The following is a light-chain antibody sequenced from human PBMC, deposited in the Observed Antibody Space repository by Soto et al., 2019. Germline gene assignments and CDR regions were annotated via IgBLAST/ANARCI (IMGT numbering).Light chain of an antibody. CDR2: EVT. CDR1: SSDVGAFNY. Sequence: QSVLTQPPSASGSPGQSVTISCTGTSSDVGAFNYVSWYQQYPGEAPKLIIYEVTKRPSGVPDRFSGSKSGSTASLTVSGLQAEDEADYHCSSYSSSSTLVVFGTGTKVTVL. J-gene: IGLJ1*01. V-gene: IGLV2-8*01. CDR3: SSYSSSSTLVV.